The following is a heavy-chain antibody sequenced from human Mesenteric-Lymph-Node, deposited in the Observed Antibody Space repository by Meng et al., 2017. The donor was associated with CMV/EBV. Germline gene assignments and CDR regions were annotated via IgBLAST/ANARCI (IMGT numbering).Heavy chain of an antibody. CDR3: ARDRELELGGMDV. V-gene: IGHV3-23*01. J-gene: IGHJ6*02. CDR2: SSDSGATT. Sequence: GESLKISCTASGFTFSSFAMSWVRQAPGKGLEWVSSSSDSGATTYYADSVKGRFTISRDNAQNSLYLQMNSLRAEDTAVYYCARDRELELGGMDVWGQGTTVTVSS. D-gene: IGHD6-6*01. CDR1: GFTFSSFA.